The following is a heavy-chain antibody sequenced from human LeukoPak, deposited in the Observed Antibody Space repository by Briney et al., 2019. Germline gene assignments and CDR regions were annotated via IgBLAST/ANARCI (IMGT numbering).Heavy chain of an antibody. CDR2: IYPGDSDT. CDR3: ARHLGFSSGWYPDY. CDR1: GYSFTSYW. D-gene: IGHD6-19*01. V-gene: IGHV5-51*01. Sequence: GESLKISCKASGYSFTSYWIGWVRQMPGKGLECMGLIYPGDSDTRYSPSFQGQVTISADKSNNTAYLQWSSLKASDNAIYYCARHLGFSSGWYPDYWGQGTLLTVSS. J-gene: IGHJ4*02.